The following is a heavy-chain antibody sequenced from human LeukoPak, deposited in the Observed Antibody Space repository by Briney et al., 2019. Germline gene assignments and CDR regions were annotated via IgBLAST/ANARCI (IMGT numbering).Heavy chain of an antibody. J-gene: IGHJ4*02. CDR3: GRDLGYHQVGY. CDR1: GFTVSTSV. D-gene: IGHD1-26*01. V-gene: IGHV3-7*01. CDR2: IKTDGSDT. Sequence: PGNSLRLSCAASGFTVSTSVMHWVRQAPGKGLEWVASIKTDGSDTYYVDSVKGRFTVSRDNTKSSLYLQMNSLRAEDTAVYYCGRDLGYHQVGYWGQGTLVTVSS.